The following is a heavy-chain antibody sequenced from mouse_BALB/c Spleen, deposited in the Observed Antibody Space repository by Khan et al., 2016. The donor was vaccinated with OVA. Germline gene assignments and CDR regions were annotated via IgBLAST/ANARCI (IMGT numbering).Heavy chain of an antibody. Sequence: QVQLKQSGPGLVQPSQSLSITCTVSGFSLSNYGVYWVRQSPGKGLEWLGVIWRGGNTDYNAAFMSRLSITKDNSKSQVFFKMNSLQADDTAIYYCDKGNYRDGKIDYWGQGTMVTVSA. J-gene: IGHJ3*01. CDR1: GFSLSNYG. D-gene: IGHD2-14*01. CDR3: DKGNYRDGKIDY. V-gene: IGHV2-5*01. CDR2: IWRGGNT.